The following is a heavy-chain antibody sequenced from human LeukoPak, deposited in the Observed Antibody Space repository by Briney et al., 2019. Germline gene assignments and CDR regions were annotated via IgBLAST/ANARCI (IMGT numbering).Heavy chain of an antibody. Sequence: SETLSLTCTVSGGSISSYYWSWIRQPPGKGLEWIGYIYYSGSTNYNPSLKSRVTISVDTSKNQFSLKLSSVTDADTAVYYCARGHYDSSGYYYGAFDSWGQGTLVTVSS. CDR2: IYYSGST. J-gene: IGHJ4*02. CDR1: GGSISSYY. CDR3: ARGHYDSSGYYYGAFDS. D-gene: IGHD3-22*01. V-gene: IGHV4-59*01.